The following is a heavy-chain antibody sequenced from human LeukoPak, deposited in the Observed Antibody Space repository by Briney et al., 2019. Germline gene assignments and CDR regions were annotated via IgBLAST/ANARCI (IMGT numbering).Heavy chain of an antibody. J-gene: IGHJ4*02. Sequence: SETLSLTCAAYGGSFSGYYWSWIRQPPGKGLEWIGEINHSGSTNYNPSLKSRVTISVDTSKNEVSLKLSSVTAADTAVYYCARGYCSSTSCYYIDYWGQGTLVTVSS. CDR1: GGSFSGYY. CDR2: INHSGST. D-gene: IGHD2-2*01. V-gene: IGHV4-34*01. CDR3: ARGYCSSTSCYYIDY.